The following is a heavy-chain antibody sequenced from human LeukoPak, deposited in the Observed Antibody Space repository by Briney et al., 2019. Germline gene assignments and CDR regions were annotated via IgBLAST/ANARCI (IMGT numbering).Heavy chain of an antibody. Sequence: ASVKVSCKASGYTFTSYGISWVRQAPGQGLEWMGWISAYNGNTNYAQKLQGRVTMTRDTSISTAYMELSRLRSDDTAVYYCARDEAPYYDILTGWRMFYYWGQGTLVTVSS. CDR2: ISAYNGNT. CDR1: GYTFTSYG. D-gene: IGHD3-9*01. J-gene: IGHJ4*02. CDR3: ARDEAPYYDILTGWRMFYY. V-gene: IGHV1-18*01.